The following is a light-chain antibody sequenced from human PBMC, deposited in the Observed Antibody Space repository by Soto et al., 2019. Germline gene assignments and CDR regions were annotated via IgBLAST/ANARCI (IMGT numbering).Light chain of an antibody. J-gene: IGLJ3*02. CDR3: QSYDSSLSGWV. Sequence: QSVLTQPPSVSGAPGQRVTISCTASSSNIGAGYEVHWYQQLPGTVPKLLIYGNSNRPSGVPDRFSGSKSGTSASLAITGLQAEDEADYYCQSYDSSLSGWVFGGGTKLTVL. CDR2: GNS. V-gene: IGLV1-40*01. CDR1: SSNIGAGYE.